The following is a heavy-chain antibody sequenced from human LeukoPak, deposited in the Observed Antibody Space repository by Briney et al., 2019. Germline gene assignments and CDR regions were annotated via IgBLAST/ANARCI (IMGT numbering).Heavy chain of an antibody. CDR1: GFTFSSYG. CDR3: ARDDGGFDY. J-gene: IGHJ4*02. V-gene: IGHV3-33*01. Sequence: GGSLRLSCAASGFTFSSYGMHWVRQAPAKGLEWVAVIWYDGSNKYYADSVKGRFTISRDNSKNTLYLQMNSLRAEDTAVYYCARDDGGFDYWGQGTLVTVSS. D-gene: IGHD3-10*01. CDR2: IWYDGSNK.